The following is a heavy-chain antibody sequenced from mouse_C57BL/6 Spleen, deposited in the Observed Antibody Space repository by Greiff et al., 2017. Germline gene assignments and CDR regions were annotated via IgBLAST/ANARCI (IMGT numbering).Heavy chain of an antibody. Sequence: VQLQQPGAELVMPGASVKLSCKASGYTFTSYWMHWVKQRPGQGLEWIGEIDPSDSYTNYNQKFKGKSTLTVDKSSSTAYMQLSSLTSEDSAVYYCARRDYGSEGWYFGVWGTGTTVTVSS. J-gene: IGHJ1*03. D-gene: IGHD1-1*01. CDR1: GYTFTSYW. CDR2: IDPSDSYT. V-gene: IGHV1-69*01. CDR3: ARRDYGSEGWYFGV.